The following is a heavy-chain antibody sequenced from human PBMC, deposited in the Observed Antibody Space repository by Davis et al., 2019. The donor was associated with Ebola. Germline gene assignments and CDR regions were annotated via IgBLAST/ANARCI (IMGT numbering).Heavy chain of an antibody. D-gene: IGHD4/OR15-4a*01. V-gene: IGHV4-59*08. CDR2: IYYNGST. Sequence: MPSQTLSLTCTLSGGSISTYYWSWIRPRPGKGLEWIGYIYYNGSTKYNLSLKGRVAISVDTSKNQFSLKLSSVTAADTAVYYCARSYGAAPFDYWGQGTLVTVSS. CDR3: ARSYGAAPFDY. J-gene: IGHJ4*02. CDR1: GGSISTYY.